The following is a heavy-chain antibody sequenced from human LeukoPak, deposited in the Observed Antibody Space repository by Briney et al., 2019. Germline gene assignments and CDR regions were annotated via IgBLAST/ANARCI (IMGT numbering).Heavy chain of an antibody. Sequence: GGSLRLSCAASGFTFSSYAMHWVRQAPGKGLEWVAVISYDGSNKYYADSVKGRFTISRDNSKNTLYLQMNSLRAEDTAVYYCARDGEGFGELLFDYWGQGTLVTVSS. CDR1: GFTFSSYA. J-gene: IGHJ4*02. V-gene: IGHV3-30-3*01. CDR3: ARDGEGFGELLFDY. D-gene: IGHD3-10*01. CDR2: ISYDGSNK.